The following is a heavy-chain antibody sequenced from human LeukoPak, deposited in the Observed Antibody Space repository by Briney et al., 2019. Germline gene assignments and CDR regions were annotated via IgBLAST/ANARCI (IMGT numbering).Heavy chain of an antibody. V-gene: IGHV4-31*03. CDR3: ARSLPTVTDAFDI. Sequence: SETLSLTCTVSGGSISSGDYYWSWIRQPPGKGLEWIGYIYYSGSTYHNPSLESRVTISVDTSKNQFSLTLSSVTAADTAVYYCARSLPTVTDAFDIWGQGTMVTVSS. CDR2: IYYSGST. D-gene: IGHD4-17*01. J-gene: IGHJ3*02. CDR1: GGSISSGDYY.